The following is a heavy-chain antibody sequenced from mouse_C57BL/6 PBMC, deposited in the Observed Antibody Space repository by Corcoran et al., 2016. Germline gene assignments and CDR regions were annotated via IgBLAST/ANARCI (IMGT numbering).Heavy chain of an antibody. V-gene: IGHV1-81*01. D-gene: IGHD1-1*01. CDR3: ARYYYGSSYNYYAMDY. Sequence: QVQLQQSGAELARPGASVTLSCKASGYTFTSYGIRWVKQRTGQCLEWIGEIYPRSGNTYYNEKFKGKATLTADKSSSTAYMELRSLTSEDSAVYFCARYYYGSSYNYYAMDYWGQGTSVTVSS. CDR1: GYTFTSYG. CDR2: IYPRSGNT. J-gene: IGHJ4*01.